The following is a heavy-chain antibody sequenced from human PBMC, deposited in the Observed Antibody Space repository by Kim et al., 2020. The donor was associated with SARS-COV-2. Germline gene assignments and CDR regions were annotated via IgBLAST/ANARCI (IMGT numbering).Heavy chain of an antibody. Sequence: QKFQGRVTLTADESTSTAYMELSSLRSEDTAVYYCARESIAVAGTYFDYWGQGTLVTVSS. D-gene: IGHD6-19*01. CDR3: ARESIAVAGTYFDY. V-gene: IGHV1-69*01. J-gene: IGHJ4*02.